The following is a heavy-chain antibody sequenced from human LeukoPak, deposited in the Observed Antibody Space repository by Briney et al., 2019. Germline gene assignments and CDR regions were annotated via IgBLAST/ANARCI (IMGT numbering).Heavy chain of an antibody. Sequence: GGSLRRSCAAPGFTFSSYAMSWVRQAPGKGLEWVSAISGSGGSTYYADSVKGRFTISRDNSKNTLYLQMNSLRAEDTAVYYCAKLYYDILTGYSPFDYWGQGTLVTVSS. CDR2: ISGSGGST. CDR3: AKLYYDILTGYSPFDY. J-gene: IGHJ4*02. V-gene: IGHV3-23*01. CDR1: GFTFSSYA. D-gene: IGHD3-9*01.